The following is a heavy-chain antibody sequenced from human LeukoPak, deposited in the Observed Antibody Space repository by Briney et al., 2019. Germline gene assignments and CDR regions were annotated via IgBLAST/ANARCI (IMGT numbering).Heavy chain of an antibody. V-gene: IGHV4-61*01. Sequence: SETLSLTCTVSGGSVSSGSYYWSWIRQPPGKGLEWIGYIYYSGSTNYNPSLKSRVTISVDTSKNQFSLKLSSVTAADTAVYYCAGSGSYSSDYWGQGTLVTVSS. J-gene: IGHJ4*02. CDR1: GGSVSSGSYY. CDR2: IYYSGST. D-gene: IGHD3-10*01. CDR3: AGSGSYSSDY.